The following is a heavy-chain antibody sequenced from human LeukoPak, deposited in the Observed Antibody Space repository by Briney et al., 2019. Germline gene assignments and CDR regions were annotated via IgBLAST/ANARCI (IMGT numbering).Heavy chain of an antibody. CDR2: ISYDGSNK. Sequence: GRSLRLSCAASGFTFSSYGMHWVRQAPGKGLEWVAVISYDGSNKYYADSVKGRFTISRDNSKNTLYLQMNSLRAEDTAVYYCARIAETFDYWGQGTLVTVSS. V-gene: IGHV3-30*03. D-gene: IGHD6-13*01. CDR1: GFTFSSYG. CDR3: ARIAETFDY. J-gene: IGHJ4*02.